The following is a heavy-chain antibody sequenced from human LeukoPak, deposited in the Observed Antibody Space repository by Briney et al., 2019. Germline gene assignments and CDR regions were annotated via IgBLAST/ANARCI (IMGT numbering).Heavy chain of an antibody. Sequence: GGSLRLSCAASGFTFSSYSRNWVRQALGKGLEWVSSISSSSSYIYYADSVKGRFTISRDNAKNSLYLQMNSLRAEDTAVYYCAREEEYYGSGKGGFDYWGQGTLVTVSS. CDR2: ISSSSSYI. CDR1: GFTFSSYS. V-gene: IGHV3-21*01. J-gene: IGHJ4*02. CDR3: AREEEYYGSGKGGFDY. D-gene: IGHD3-10*01.